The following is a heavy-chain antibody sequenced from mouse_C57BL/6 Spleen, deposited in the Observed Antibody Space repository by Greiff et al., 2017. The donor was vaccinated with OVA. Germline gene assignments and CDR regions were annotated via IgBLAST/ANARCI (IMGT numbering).Heavy chain of an antibody. CDR1: GYTFTDYY. Sequence: EVQLKQSGPVLVKPGASVKMSCKASGYTFTDYYMNWVKQSHGKSLEWIGVINPYNGGTSYNQKFKGKATLTVDKSSSTAYMELNSLTSEDSAVYYCARGEITTVVAPLDYWGQGTTLTVSS. D-gene: IGHD1-1*01. J-gene: IGHJ2*01. CDR3: ARGEITTVVAPLDY. CDR2: INPYNGGT. V-gene: IGHV1-19*01.